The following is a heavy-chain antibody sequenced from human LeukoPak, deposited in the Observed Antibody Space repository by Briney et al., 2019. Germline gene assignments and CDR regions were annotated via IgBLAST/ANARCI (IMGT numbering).Heavy chain of an antibody. CDR3: AKPIPYCYDSSGYFTHCFDY. CDR2: ISGSGGST. V-gene: IGHV3-23*01. Sequence: GGSLRLSCAASGFTFSSYAMSWVRQAPGKELEWVSAISGSGGSTYYADSVKGRFTISRDNSKNTLYLQMNSLRAEDTAVYYCAKPIPYCYDSSGYFTHCFDYWGQGTLVTVSS. D-gene: IGHD3-22*01. CDR1: GFTFSSYA. J-gene: IGHJ4*02.